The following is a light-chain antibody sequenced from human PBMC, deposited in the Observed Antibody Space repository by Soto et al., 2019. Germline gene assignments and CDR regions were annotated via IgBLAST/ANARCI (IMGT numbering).Light chain of an antibody. J-gene: IGKJ1*01. CDR2: GAS. V-gene: IGKV3-20*01. Sequence: EIVLTQSPGTLSLSPGERATLSCRASQSVSSSYLAWYQQKPGQAPRLLISGASSGATGIPDRFSGSGSGTDFTLTISRLEPEDFAVYYGQQYSTSPRTFGQGTKVDIK. CDR1: QSVSSSY. CDR3: QQYSTSPRT.